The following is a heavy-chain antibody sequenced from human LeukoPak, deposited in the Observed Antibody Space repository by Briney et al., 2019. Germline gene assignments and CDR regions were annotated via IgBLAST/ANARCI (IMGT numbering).Heavy chain of an antibody. J-gene: IGHJ4*02. Sequence: SGPTLVNPTETLTLTCTVSGFSLSNARMGVSWIRQPPGKALEWPAHTFSNDEKSYSTSLKSRLTISKDTSKSQVVLTMTNMDPVDTATYYCARIPELGMGLYYFDYWGQGTLVTVSS. CDR2: TFSNDEK. V-gene: IGHV2-26*01. D-gene: IGHD7-27*01. CDR3: ARIPELGMGLYYFDY. CDR1: GFSLSNARMG.